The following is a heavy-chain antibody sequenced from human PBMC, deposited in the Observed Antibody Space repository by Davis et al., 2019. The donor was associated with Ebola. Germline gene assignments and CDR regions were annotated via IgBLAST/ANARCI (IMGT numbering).Heavy chain of an antibody. CDR3: AKGGARYFYHYYGMDV. J-gene: IGHJ6*02. D-gene: IGHD2/OR15-2a*01. Sequence: GESLKISCAASGFTFSSYGMHWVRQAPGKGLEWAAVISYDGSNKYYADSVKGRFTISKDNSKNTLYLQMNSLRADDTALYYCAKGGARYFYHYYGMDVWGQGTTVTVSS. CDR2: ISYDGSNK. V-gene: IGHV3-30*18. CDR1: GFTFSSYG.